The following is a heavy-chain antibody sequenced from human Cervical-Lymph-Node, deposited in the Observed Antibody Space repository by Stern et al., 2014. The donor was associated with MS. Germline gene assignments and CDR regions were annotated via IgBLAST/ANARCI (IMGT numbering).Heavy chain of an antibody. CDR1: GGTFSSYT. V-gene: IGHV1-69*01. CDR3: AREFNYDSSGYYFYY. Sequence: VVESGAEVKKPGSSVKVSCKASGGTFSSYTISWVRQAPGQGLEWMGGIIPLFGTANYAQKFLGRVTITADESTSTAYMELSSLRSEDTAVYYCAREFNYDSSGYYFYYWGRGTLVTVSS. J-gene: IGHJ4*02. D-gene: IGHD3-22*01. CDR2: IIPLFGTA.